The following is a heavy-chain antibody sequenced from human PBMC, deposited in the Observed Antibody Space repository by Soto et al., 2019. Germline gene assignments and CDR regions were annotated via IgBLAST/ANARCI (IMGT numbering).Heavy chain of an antibody. V-gene: IGHV1-18*01. J-gene: IGHJ6*03. CDR1: GYTFTSYG. Sequence: ASVKVSCKASGYTFTSYGISWVRQAPGQGLEWMGWISAYNGNTNYAQKLQGRVTMTTDTSTSTAYMELRSLRSDDTAVYYCARGPWGSDYGGYYYYMDVWGKGTTVTVSS. D-gene: IGHD3-16*01. CDR3: ARGPWGSDYGGYYYYMDV. CDR2: ISAYNGNT.